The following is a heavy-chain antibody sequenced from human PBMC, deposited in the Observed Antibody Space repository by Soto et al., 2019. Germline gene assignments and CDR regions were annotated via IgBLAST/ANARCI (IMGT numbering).Heavy chain of an antibody. CDR2: ISAYNGNT. Sequence: ASVKVSCKASGYTFTSYGISWVRQAPGQGLEWMGWISAYNGNTTYAQKLQGRVTMTTDTSTSTAYMELRSLRSDDTAVYYCARDYYDFWSGYSLYYYYYGMDVWGQGTTVTVSS. D-gene: IGHD3-3*01. V-gene: IGHV1-18*01. CDR1: GYTFTSYG. CDR3: ARDYYDFWSGYSLYYYYYGMDV. J-gene: IGHJ6*02.